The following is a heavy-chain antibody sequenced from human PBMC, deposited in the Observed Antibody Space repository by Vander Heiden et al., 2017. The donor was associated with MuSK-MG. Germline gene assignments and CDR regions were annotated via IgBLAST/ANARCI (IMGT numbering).Heavy chain of an antibody. D-gene: IGHD3-9*01. CDR1: GGSISSGSYY. CDR2: MYTSGST. V-gene: IGHV4-61*02. Sequence: QVQLQESGPGLVEPSQTLSLTCSVSGGSISSGSYYWSWIRQPAGKGLEWIGRMYTSGSTTYNPSLKSRVTISKDTSKNQFSLKLTSVTAADTAVYYCARSDILTPYYNPRVDWGQGTLVTVSS. CDR3: ARSDILTPYYNPRVD. J-gene: IGHJ4*02.